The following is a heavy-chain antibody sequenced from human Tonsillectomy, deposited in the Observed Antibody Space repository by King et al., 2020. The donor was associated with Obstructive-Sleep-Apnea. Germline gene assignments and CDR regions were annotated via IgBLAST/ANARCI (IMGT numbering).Heavy chain of an antibody. J-gene: IGHJ4*02. D-gene: IGHD3-10*01. CDR3: ARVGTMVRRVIIKDYVDY. V-gene: IGHV3-11*06. CDR1: GFTFSDYY. Sequence: VQLVESGGGLVKPGGSLRLSCAASGFTFSDYYMSWIRQAPGKGLEWVSDISSRSGSTNYADSVKGRFTISRDNAKNSLYLQMNSLRAEDPAVYYCARVGTMVRRVIIKDYVDYWGQGTLVTVSS. CDR2: ISSRSGST.